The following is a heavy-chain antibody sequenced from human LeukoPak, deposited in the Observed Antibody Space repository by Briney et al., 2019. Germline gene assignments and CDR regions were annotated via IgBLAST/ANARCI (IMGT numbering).Heavy chain of an antibody. CDR3: ASPRREQQLVRGAFDT. Sequence: GGSLRLSCAAAGFTFSSYSMNWVRQAPGKGLEWVSSISSSSSYIYYADSVKGRFTISRDNAKNSLYLQMNSLRAEDTAVYYCASPRREQQLVRGAFDTWGQGTMVTVSS. CDR1: GFTFSSYS. CDR2: ISSSSSYI. D-gene: IGHD6-13*01. J-gene: IGHJ3*02. V-gene: IGHV3-21*01.